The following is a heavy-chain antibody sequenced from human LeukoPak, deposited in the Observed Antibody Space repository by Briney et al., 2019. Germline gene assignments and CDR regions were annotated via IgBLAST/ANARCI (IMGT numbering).Heavy chain of an antibody. V-gene: IGHV4-59*08. CDR2: IYYSGST. Sequence: ETLSLTCTVSGGSISSYYWSWIRQPPGKGLEWIAYIYYSGSTNYNPSLKSRVTISVDTSKNQFSLKLSSVTAADTAVYYCARQINIVVPAAITFWGQGTLVTVSS. J-gene: IGHJ4*02. D-gene: IGHD2-2*02. CDR1: GGSISSYY. CDR3: ARQINIVVPAAITF.